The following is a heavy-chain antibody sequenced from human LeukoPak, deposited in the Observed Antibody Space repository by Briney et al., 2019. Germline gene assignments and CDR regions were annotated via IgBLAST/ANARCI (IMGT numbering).Heavy chain of an antibody. D-gene: IGHD3-3*01. J-gene: IGHJ4*02. V-gene: IGHV3-74*01. CDR1: GFSFSSYW. Sequence: GGSLRLSCAASGFSFSSYWMHWVRQAPGKGLEWVSRINSDGSSTTYADSVKGRTSISRDNAKNTLYLHMSSLRAEDTGVYYCARAVRAHPPADFWGQGTLVTVSS. CDR3: ARAVRAHPPADF. CDR2: INSDGSST.